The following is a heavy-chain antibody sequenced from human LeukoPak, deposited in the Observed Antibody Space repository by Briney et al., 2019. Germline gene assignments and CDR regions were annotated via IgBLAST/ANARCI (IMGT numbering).Heavy chain of an antibody. Sequence: PGGSLRLSCAASGFTFSDYYMNWIRQAPGKGLEWVSYISSSGTNMYYADSVKGRFTISRDNAKNSLYLQMNSLRAEDTAVYYCARDTPIPMVRGVITLPLDYWGQGTLVTVSS. CDR2: ISSSGTNM. V-gene: IGHV3-11*04. CDR1: GFTFSDYY. J-gene: IGHJ4*02. D-gene: IGHD3-10*01. CDR3: ARDTPIPMVRGVITLPLDY.